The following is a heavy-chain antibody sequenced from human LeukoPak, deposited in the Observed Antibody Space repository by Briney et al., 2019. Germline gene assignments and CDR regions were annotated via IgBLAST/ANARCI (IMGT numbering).Heavy chain of an antibody. D-gene: IGHD6-19*01. CDR1: GGSFSNYY. CDR3: ARPLQSGWYYFDY. J-gene: IGHJ4*02. Sequence: PSETLSLTCAVYGGSFSNYYWSWIRQPPGKGLEWIGEINHSESTNYNPSLKSRVTISIDTSKNQFSLKLSSVTAADTAVYYCARPLQSGWYYFDYWAREPWSPSPQ. V-gene: IGHV4-34*01. CDR2: INHSEST.